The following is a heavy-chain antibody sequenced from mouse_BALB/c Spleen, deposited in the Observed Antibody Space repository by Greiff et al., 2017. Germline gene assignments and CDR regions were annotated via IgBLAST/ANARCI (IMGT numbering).Heavy chain of an antibody. CDR2: INSNGGST. Sequence: EVHLVESGGGLVKLGGSLKLSCAASGFTFSSYYMSWVRQTPEKRLELVAAINSNGGSTYYPDTVKGRFTISRDNAKNTLYLQMSSLKSEDTALYYCASRNWDWYFDVWGAGTTVTVSS. CDR1: GFTFSSYY. V-gene: IGHV5-6-2*01. D-gene: IGHD4-1*01. J-gene: IGHJ1*01. CDR3: ASRNWDWYFDV.